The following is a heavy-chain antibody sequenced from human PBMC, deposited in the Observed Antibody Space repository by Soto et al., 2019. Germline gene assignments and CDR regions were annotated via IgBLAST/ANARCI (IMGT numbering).Heavy chain of an antibody. D-gene: IGHD2-15*01. CDR2: ISYDGSNK. CDR3: ARAGGLLLDY. CDR1: GFTFSSYA. J-gene: IGHJ4*02. V-gene: IGHV3-30-3*01. Sequence: QVQLVESGGGVVQPGRSLRLSCAASGFTFSSYAMHWVRQAPGKGLEWVAVISYDGSNKYYADSVKGRFTISRDISKNTLYLQMNSLRAEDTAVYYCARAGGLLLDYWCKGTLVTVSS.